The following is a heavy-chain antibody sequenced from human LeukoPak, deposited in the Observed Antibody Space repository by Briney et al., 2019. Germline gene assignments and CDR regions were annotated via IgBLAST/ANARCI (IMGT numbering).Heavy chain of an antibody. Sequence: ASVKVSCKASGYTFTSYDITWVRQAPGQGLGWQGWMSPNRGNTGYAQKFQGRVTMTRNTSITTAYMELSSLTSEDTAVYYCARETTIPPYYFDYWGLGSQVTVSP. CDR1: GYTFTSYD. CDR2: MSPNRGNT. D-gene: IGHD3-9*01. V-gene: IGHV1-8*01. J-gene: IGHJ4*02. CDR3: ARETTIPPYYFDY.